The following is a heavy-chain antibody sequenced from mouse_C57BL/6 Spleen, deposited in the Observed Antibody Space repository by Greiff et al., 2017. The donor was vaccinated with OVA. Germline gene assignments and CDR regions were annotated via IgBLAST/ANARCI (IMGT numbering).Heavy chain of an antibody. J-gene: IGHJ2*01. CDR1: GFTFSSYA. D-gene: IGHD2-2*01. Sequence: EVQRVESGGGLVKPGGSLKLSCAASGFTFSSYAMSWVRQTPEKRLEWVATISDGGSYTYYPDNVKGRFTISRDNAKNNLYLQMSHLKSEDTAMYYCARDDYGYPDYWGQGTTLTVSS. CDR2: ISDGGSYT. CDR3: ARDDYGYPDY. V-gene: IGHV5-4*01.